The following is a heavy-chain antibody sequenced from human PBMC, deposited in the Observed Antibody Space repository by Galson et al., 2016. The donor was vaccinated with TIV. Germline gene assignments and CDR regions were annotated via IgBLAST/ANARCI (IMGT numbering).Heavy chain of an antibody. D-gene: IGHD3-3*01. Sequence: QSGAEVKKPGEALKISCKGSGYPFSSWWIAWVRQMPGKGLEWMGKIDPDDSETRYSPSFQGQVTISVDKSTRTAFLQWRSLKASDTVMYYCARQAGRGYGLDVWGRGTTVIVS. J-gene: IGHJ6*02. CDR2: IDPDDSET. V-gene: IGHV5-51*01. CDR1: GYPFSSWW. CDR3: ARQAGRGYGLDV.